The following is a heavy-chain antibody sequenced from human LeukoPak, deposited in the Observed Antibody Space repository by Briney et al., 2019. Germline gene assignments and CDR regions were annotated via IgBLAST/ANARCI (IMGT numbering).Heavy chain of an antibody. V-gene: IGHV4-59*11. J-gene: IGHJ3*01. Sequence: SETLSLTCTVSGDSISGHFWSWIRQPPGRALEWIGYIHSDGSAKYNPSLKSRVTMSVDTSKNHFSLKLTSVTAADTAVYYCARAGPRAYSGCDLWGQGTLVTVSS. D-gene: IGHD5-12*01. CDR3: ARAGPRAYSGCDL. CDR2: IHSDGSA. CDR1: GDSISGHF.